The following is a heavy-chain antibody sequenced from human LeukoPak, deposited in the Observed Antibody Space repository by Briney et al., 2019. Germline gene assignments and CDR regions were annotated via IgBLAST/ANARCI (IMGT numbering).Heavy chain of an antibody. V-gene: IGHV4-59*01. CDR2: IYYSGRT. Sequence: PSETLSLTCTVSGGSISSDHWNWIRQPPGKGLEWMGCIYYSGRTYYNPSLKSRVSISVDMSKSQFSLRLTSVTAADTAVYYCARKNDFDIWGQGTLVTVSS. D-gene: IGHD2/OR15-2a*01. CDR3: ARKNDFDI. CDR1: GGSISSDH. J-gene: IGHJ3*02.